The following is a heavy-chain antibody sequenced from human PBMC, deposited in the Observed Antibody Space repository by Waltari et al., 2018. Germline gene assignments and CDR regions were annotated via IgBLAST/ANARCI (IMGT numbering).Heavy chain of an antibody. CDR1: GHSVNNDFY. CDR2: IYLTGSS. J-gene: IGHJ4*02. V-gene: IGHV4-38-2*02. D-gene: IGHD6-25*01. Sequence: QVQLRESGPGLVRSSETLSLTCTVSGHSVNNDFYWAWIRQSPGGGLEWSASIYLTGSSHYNSSLKSRVSISTDMSTKQFFLTLTHLTAADTAVYYCAEEGNTTAGLFDSWGQGTLVTVSS. CDR3: AEEGNTTAGLFDS.